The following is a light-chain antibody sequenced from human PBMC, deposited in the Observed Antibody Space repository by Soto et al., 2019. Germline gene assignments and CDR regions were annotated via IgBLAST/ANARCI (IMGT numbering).Light chain of an antibody. J-gene: IGKJ1*01. V-gene: IGKV3-20*01. Sequence: EILLTQSPGTLSLSPGERATLSCRASQSVSSAYLAWYQQKPGQAPRLLIYDVSSRATGIPDRFSGSGSGTDFTLTVSRLEPEDFAVYYCQQYGSSPETFGQGTKVDI. CDR1: QSVSSAY. CDR3: QQYGSSPET. CDR2: DVS.